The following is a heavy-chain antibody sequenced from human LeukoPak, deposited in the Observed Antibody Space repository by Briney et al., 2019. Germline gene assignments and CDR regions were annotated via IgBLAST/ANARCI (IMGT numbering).Heavy chain of an antibody. CDR2: ISGSGGST. D-gene: IGHD3-22*01. Sequence: GGSLRLSCAASGFTFSSYAMSWVRRAPGKGLEWVSAISGSGGSTYYADSVKGRFTISRDNSKNTLYLQMNSLRAEDTAVYYCAKSSTGSSGYYYGEFDYWGQGTLVTVSS. CDR1: GFTFSSYA. J-gene: IGHJ4*02. CDR3: AKSSTGSSGYYYGEFDY. V-gene: IGHV3-23*01.